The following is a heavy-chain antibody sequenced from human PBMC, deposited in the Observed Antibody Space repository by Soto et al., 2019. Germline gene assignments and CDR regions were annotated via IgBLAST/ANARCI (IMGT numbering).Heavy chain of an antibody. CDR2: IKSKTDGGTA. J-gene: IGHJ4*02. CDR3: RTQWLD. Sequence: EVHLVESGGGLVKPGGSLILSCAASGFTFTNAWMSWVRQAPGKGLEWVGQIKSKTDGGTANYAAPVKGRFTISRDDSKTTLYLQMNSLKTEDTAMYYCRTQWLDWGQGTLVTVSS. V-gene: IGHV3-15*01. CDR1: GFTFTNAW. D-gene: IGHD6-19*01.